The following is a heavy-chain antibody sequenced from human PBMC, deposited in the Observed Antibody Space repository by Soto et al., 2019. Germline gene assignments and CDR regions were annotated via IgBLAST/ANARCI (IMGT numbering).Heavy chain of an antibody. CDR3: TTDPTSNYVDY. CDR1: GFTFSNAW. D-gene: IGHD2-2*01. Sequence: GGSLRLSCAASGFTFSNAWMSWVRQAPGKGLEWVGRIKSKTDGGTKDYAAPVKGRFTISRDDSKNTLYLQMNSLKTEDTAVYYCTTDPTSNYVDYWGQGTLVTVSS. V-gene: IGHV3-15*01. CDR2: IKSKTDGGTK. J-gene: IGHJ4*02.